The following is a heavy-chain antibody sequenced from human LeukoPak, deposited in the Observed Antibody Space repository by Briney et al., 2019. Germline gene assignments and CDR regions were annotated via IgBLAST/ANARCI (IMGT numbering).Heavy chain of an antibody. D-gene: IGHD2-15*01. CDR3: ASSTNRYSTSHYYFDL. Sequence: SETLSLTCTVSRGSSGSYYWTWIRQPPGKGLEWIGYIYYSGSTKYNPSLKSRVTISLDTSRDQFSLQLTSVTAADTAMYYCASSTNRYSTSHYYFDLWGQGALVTVSS. CDR1: RGSSGSYY. J-gene: IGHJ4*02. CDR2: IYYSGST. V-gene: IGHV4-59*01.